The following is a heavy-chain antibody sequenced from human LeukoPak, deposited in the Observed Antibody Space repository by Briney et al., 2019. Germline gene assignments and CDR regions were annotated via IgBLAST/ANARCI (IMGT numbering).Heavy chain of an antibody. CDR1: GFNVGSNY. CDR3: ARGAYGGPFDC. Sequence: PGGSLRLSCAASGFNVGSNYMSWVRQAPGKGLEWVSVLYSVGGTYYADSVQGRFTISRHNSRNTLYLQLNSLRPEDTAVYYCARGAYGGPFDCWGQGTLVSVS. V-gene: IGHV3-53*04. CDR2: LYSVGGT. J-gene: IGHJ4*02. D-gene: IGHD4/OR15-4a*01.